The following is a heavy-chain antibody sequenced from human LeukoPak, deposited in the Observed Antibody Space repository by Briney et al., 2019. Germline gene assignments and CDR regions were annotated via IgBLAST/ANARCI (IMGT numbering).Heavy chain of an antibody. CDR2: INPSGGST. J-gene: IGHJ1*01. V-gene: IGHV1-46*01. CDR1: GYTFTSYY. Sequence: ASVKVSCKASGYTFTSYYMHWVRQAPGQGLEWMGIINPSGGSTSYAQKFQGRVTMTRDTSTSTVYMELSSLRSEDTAVYYCAKAPGTARPYCRHQWCSGYQYFQHWGQGTLVTVSS. D-gene: IGHD3-22*01. CDR3: AKAPGTARPYCRHQWCSGYQYFQH.